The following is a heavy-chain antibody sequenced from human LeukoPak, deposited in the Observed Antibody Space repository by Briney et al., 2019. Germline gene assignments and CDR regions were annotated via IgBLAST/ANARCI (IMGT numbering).Heavy chain of an antibody. CDR3: ARQGYYDLYYFDS. V-gene: IGHV4-61*07. J-gene: IGHJ4*02. CDR2: IYYSGST. D-gene: IGHD3-9*01. Sequence: IRQPPGXGLEWIGYIYYSGSTNYNPSLKSRVTISVDTSKSQFSLKLSSVTAADTAVYYCARQGYYDLYYFDSWGQGTLVTVSS.